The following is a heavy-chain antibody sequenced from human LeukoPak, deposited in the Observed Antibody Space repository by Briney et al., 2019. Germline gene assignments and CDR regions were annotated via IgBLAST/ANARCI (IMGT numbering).Heavy chain of an antibody. D-gene: IGHD3-10*01. CDR3: AREGGWFGELGEAFDI. Sequence: ASVKVSCKASGYTFTSYGISWVRQAPGQGLEWMGWISVYNGNTKYAQKLQGRVTMTTDTSTSTAYMELRSLRSDDTAVYYCAREGGWFGELGEAFDIWGQGTMVTVSS. J-gene: IGHJ3*02. V-gene: IGHV1-18*01. CDR1: GYTFTSYG. CDR2: ISVYNGNT.